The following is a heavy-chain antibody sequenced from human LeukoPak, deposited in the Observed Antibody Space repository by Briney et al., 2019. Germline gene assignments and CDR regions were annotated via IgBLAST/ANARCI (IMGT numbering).Heavy chain of an antibody. CDR2: MSPNTGKT. Sequence: ASVKVSCKASRYTFTSHDINWVRQATGQGLEWMGWMSPNTGKTGYASRFQGRVIMTSNPSISTAYLELSSLRSDDTAVYYCARTPTGGDIDYWGQGTLVTVSS. V-gene: IGHV1-8*01. J-gene: IGHJ4*02. CDR3: ARTPTGGDIDY. D-gene: IGHD2-21*02. CDR1: RYTFTSHD.